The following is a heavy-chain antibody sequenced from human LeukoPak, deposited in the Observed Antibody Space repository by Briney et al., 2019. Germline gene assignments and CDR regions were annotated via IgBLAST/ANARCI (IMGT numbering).Heavy chain of an antibody. V-gene: IGHV3-38-3*01. CDR2: ISGGST. CDR3: AKVRLGYCSGGSCSRGGTPMDV. Sequence: GGSLRLSCAASGFTVSSNEMSWVRQAPGKGLEWVSSISGGSTYYADSRKGRFTISRDNSKNTLYLQMNSLRAEDTAVYYCAKVRLGYCSGGSCSRGGTPMDVWGKGTTVTISS. D-gene: IGHD2-15*01. J-gene: IGHJ6*03. CDR1: GFTVSSNE.